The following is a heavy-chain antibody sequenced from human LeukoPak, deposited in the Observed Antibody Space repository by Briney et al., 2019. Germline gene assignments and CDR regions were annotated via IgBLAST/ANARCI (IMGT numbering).Heavy chain of an antibody. D-gene: IGHD3-16*01. CDR3: ARGPIELWIHNGMDV. J-gene: IGHJ6*02. V-gene: IGHV3-49*04. Sequence: PGGSLRLSCRGSGFTLGDHAMSWVRQPPGKGLEWVGFIRSNFYRGTEEYAASVQGRFTLSRDDSKNIVYLQMNSLKIEDTGVYYCARGPIELWIHNGMDVWGQGTTVTVSS. CDR2: IRSNFYRGTE. CDR1: GFTLGDHA.